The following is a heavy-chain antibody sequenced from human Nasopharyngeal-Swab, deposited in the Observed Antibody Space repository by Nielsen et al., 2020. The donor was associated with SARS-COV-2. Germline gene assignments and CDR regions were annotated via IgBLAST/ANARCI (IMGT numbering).Heavy chain of an antibody. D-gene: IGHD3-22*01. CDR2: ISSSSSTI. Sequence: GESLKISCAASGFTFSSYSMNWVRQAPGKGLEWVSYISSSSSTIYYADSVKGRFTISRDNAKNSLYLQMNSLRAEDTALYYCAKGDYYEGWGQGTMVTVSS. CDR3: AKGDYYEG. CDR1: GFTFSSYS. V-gene: IGHV3-48*04. J-gene: IGHJ3*01.